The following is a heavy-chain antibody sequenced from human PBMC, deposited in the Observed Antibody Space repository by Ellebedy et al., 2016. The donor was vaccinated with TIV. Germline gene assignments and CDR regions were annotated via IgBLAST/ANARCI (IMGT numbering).Heavy chain of an antibody. V-gene: IGHV4-34*01. Sequence: SETLSLXXAVYGGSFSGYYWSWIRQPPGKGLEWIGEINHSGSTNYNPSLKSRVTISVDTSKNQFSLKLSSVAAADTAVYYCARGRSLVVVPPYYYMDVWGKGTTVTVSS. J-gene: IGHJ6*03. CDR1: GGSFSGYY. D-gene: IGHD2-15*01. CDR3: ARGRSLVVVPPYYYMDV. CDR2: INHSGST.